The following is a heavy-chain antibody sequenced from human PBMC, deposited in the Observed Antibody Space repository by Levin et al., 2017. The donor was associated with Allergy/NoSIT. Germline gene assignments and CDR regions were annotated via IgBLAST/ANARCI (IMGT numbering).Heavy chain of an antibody. V-gene: IGHV4-59*08. J-gene: IGHJ6*02. CDR3: ARIPQPTSGYYRMGDYGMDV. CDR1: GGSISSYY. CDR2: IYYSGST. Sequence: GSLRLSCTVSGGSISSYYWSWIRQPPGKGLEWIGYIYYSGSTNYNPSLKSRVTISVDTSKNQFSLKLSSVTAADTAVYYCARIPQPTSGYYRMGDYGMDVWGQGTTVTVSS. D-gene: IGHD3-3*01.